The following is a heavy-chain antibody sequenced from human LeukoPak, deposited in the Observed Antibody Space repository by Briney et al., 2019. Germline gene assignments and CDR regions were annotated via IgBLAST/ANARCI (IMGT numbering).Heavy chain of an antibody. J-gene: IGHJ4*02. Sequence: PGGSLRLSCAASGFTLNSYSMNWVRQAPGKGLEWVSSISSSSSYIYYADSVKGRFTISRDNAKNSLHLQMNSLRAEDTAVYYCAKNYYDSSGLFDYWGQGTLVIVSS. CDR3: AKNYYDSSGLFDY. D-gene: IGHD3-22*01. CDR2: ISSSSSYI. V-gene: IGHV3-21*01. CDR1: GFTLNSYS.